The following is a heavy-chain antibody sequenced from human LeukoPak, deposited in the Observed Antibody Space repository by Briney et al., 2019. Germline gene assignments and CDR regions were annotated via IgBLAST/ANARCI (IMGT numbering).Heavy chain of an antibody. D-gene: IGHD4-17*01. CDR1: GFTFSSYA. Sequence: GGSLRLSCAASGFTFSSYAMSWVRQAPGKGLEWVSAISGSGGSTYYADSVKGRFTISRDNSKNTLYLQMNSLRAEDTAVYYCAKTGYGDYVSIDWFDPWGQGTLVTVSS. V-gene: IGHV3-23*01. CDR2: ISGSGGST. CDR3: AKTGYGDYVSIDWFDP. J-gene: IGHJ5*02.